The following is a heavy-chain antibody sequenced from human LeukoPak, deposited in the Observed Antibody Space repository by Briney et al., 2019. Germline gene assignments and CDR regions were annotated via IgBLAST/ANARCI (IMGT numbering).Heavy chain of an antibody. CDR1: GFTFRSYA. CDR3: AKDHVAGSSWYGRGYFDY. CDR2: VSVIGCDT. V-gene: IGHV3-23*01. J-gene: IGHJ4*02. D-gene: IGHD6-13*01. Sequence: PGLALPLSCAASGFTFRSYALIWLRPAPGRGLAGVHAVSVIGCDTYYADSVKGRFTISRDNSKIRLYLQMNSLRAEDAAVYYCAKDHVAGSSWYGRGYFDYWGQGTLVTVSS.